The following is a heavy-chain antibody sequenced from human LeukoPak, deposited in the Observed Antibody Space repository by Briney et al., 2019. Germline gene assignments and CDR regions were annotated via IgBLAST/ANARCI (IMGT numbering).Heavy chain of an antibody. Sequence: SQTLSLTCAVSGGSISSGGYSWSWIRQPPGKGLEWIGYIYHSGSTYYNPSLKSRVTISVDRSKNQFSLKLSSVTAADTAVYYCARGTTVTTNWFDPWGQGTLVTVSS. J-gene: IGHJ5*02. CDR3: ARGTTVTTNWFDP. CDR1: GGSISSGGYS. D-gene: IGHD4-17*01. CDR2: IYHSGST. V-gene: IGHV4-30-2*01.